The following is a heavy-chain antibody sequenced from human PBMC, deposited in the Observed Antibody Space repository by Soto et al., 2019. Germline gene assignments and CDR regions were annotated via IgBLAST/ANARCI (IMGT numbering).Heavy chain of an antibody. V-gene: IGHV3-23*01. J-gene: IGHJ4*02. CDR3: AKEGDPGRKYTVTEGGYYFDY. Sequence: GGSLSLSCAASGFTFSSYAMSWVRQAPGKGLEWVSAISGSGGSTYYADSVKGRFTISRDNSKNKLYLQMNSLRAEDTAVYYCAKEGDPGRKYTVTEGGYYFDYWGQGTLVTVSS. CDR2: ISGSGGST. D-gene: IGHD4-17*01. CDR1: GFTFSSYA.